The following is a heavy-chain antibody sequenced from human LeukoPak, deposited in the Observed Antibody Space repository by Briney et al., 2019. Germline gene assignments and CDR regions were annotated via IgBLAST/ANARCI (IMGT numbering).Heavy chain of an antibody. CDR1: GDSISSSSSY. CDR2: IYYSGTT. D-gene: IGHD3-10*01. J-gene: IGHJ2*01. CDR3: ARVDMVRGVPPPDWYFDL. Sequence: SETLSLTCTVSGDSISSSSSYWGWIRQPPGKGLEWIGNIYYSGTTYSNPSLKSRVTISIDTSKNQFSLKLSSVTAADTAVYYCARVDMVRGVPPPDWYFDLWGRGTLVTVSS. V-gene: IGHV4-39*07.